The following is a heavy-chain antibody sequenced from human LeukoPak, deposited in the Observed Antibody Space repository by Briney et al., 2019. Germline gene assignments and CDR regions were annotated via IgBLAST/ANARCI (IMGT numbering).Heavy chain of an antibody. CDR2: IYYSGTT. J-gene: IGHJ4*02. CDR1: GGSISSYY. Sequence: SETLSLTCTVSGGSISSYYWSWIRPPPGKGLEWIGYIYYSGTTNYNPSLESRVTISVDTSKNQFSLKLNSVTATDTAVYYCARSRGGSSWFNYFDSWGQGALVTVSS. CDR3: ARSRGGSSWFNYFDS. V-gene: IGHV4-59*08. D-gene: IGHD6-13*01.